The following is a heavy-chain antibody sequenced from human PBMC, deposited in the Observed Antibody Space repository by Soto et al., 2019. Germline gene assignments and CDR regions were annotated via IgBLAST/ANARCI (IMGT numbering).Heavy chain of an antibody. V-gene: IGHV4-30-4*01. CDR2: IYHSGST. J-gene: IGHJ4*02. CDR1: GGSISNDDHF. CDR3: ATVRSRWNIDY. Sequence: PSETLSLTCTVSGGSISNDDHFWSWISQPPGKGLEWIGYIYHSGSTHYNPSLKSRLFISLDTSKNQFSLQLTSVTAADTAVYYCATVRSRWNIDYWGQGTLVTVSS. D-gene: IGHD6-13*01.